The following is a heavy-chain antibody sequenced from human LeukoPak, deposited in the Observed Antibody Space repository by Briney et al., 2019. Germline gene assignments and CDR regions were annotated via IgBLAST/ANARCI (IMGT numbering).Heavy chain of an antibody. CDR1: GFTFSSYW. J-gene: IGHJ6*03. V-gene: IGHV3-7*04. CDR2: IKQDGSEK. Sequence: GGSLRLSCAASGFTFSSYWMSWVRQAPGKGLEWVANIKQDGSEKYYVDSVKGRFTISRDNAKNSLYLQMNSLRAEDTAVYYCARARSYCGGDCYSDYYYYMDVWGKGTTVTVSS. D-gene: IGHD2-21*01. CDR3: ARARSYCGGDCYSDYYYYMDV.